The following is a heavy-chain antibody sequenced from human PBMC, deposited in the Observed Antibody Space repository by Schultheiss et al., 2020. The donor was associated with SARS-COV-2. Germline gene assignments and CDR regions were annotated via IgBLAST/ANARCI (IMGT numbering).Heavy chain of an antibody. V-gene: IGHV3-74*01. CDR3: AREGYSYGKYYYYGMDV. CDR2: INSDGSST. CDR1: GFTFSGYA. J-gene: IGHJ6*02. Sequence: GGSLRLSCAASGFTFSGYAMSWVRQAPGKGLEWVSRINSDGSSTSYADSVKGRFTISRDNAKNTLYLQMNSLRAEDTAVYYCAREGYSYGKYYYYGMDVWGQGTTVTVAS. D-gene: IGHD5-18*01.